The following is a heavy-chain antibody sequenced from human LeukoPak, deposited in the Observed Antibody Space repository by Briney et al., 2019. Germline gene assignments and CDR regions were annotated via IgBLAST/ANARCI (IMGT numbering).Heavy chain of an antibody. J-gene: IGHJ4*02. CDR1: GGSISSYY. D-gene: IGHD6-19*01. CDR2: IYYSGST. V-gene: IGHV4-59*01. CDR3: ARSGRQWPDFDY. Sequence: PSETLSLTCTVSGGSISSYYWNWIRQPPGKGLEWIGYIYYSGSTNYNPSLKSRVTISVDTSKNQFSLKLSSVTAADTAVFYCARSGRQWPDFDYWGQGTLVTVSS.